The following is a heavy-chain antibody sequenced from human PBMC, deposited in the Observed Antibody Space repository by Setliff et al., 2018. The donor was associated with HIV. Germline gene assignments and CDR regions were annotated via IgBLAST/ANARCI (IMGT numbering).Heavy chain of an antibody. J-gene: IGHJ4*02. CDR3: ATDDYNGDSFDN. V-gene: IGHV1-3*01. CDR1: GYTFTNYA. Sequence: ASVKVSCKASGYTFTNYAMHWVRQAPGQRLEWMGWINAGNGNTNYEQKFQGRVTLTRDTSISTAYMEVSNLRSDDTAVYYCATDDYNGDSFDNWGQGTLVTVSS. CDR2: INAGNGNT. D-gene: IGHD4-4*01.